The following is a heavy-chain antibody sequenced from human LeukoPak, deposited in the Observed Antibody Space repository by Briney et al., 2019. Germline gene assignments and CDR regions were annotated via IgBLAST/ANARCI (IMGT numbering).Heavy chain of an antibody. CDR1: GGTFSSYA. CDR3: ATGLEGWYYYYMDV. CDR2: IIPIFGTA. J-gene: IGHJ6*03. Sequence: SVKVSCKASGGTFSSYAISWVRQAPGQGLEWMGGIIPIFGTANYAQKFQGRVTITADESTSTVYMELSSLRSEDTAVYYCATGLEGWYYYYMDVWGKGTTVTVSS. V-gene: IGHV1-69*01. D-gene: IGHD5-24*01.